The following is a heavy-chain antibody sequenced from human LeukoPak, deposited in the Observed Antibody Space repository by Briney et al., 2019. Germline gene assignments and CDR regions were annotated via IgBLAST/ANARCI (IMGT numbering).Heavy chain of an antibody. V-gene: IGHV3-30*03. D-gene: IGHD3-10*01. CDR2: ISYDGSNK. J-gene: IGHJ3*02. CDR3: ARGPYGPGNVEGAFDI. Sequence: GGSLRLSCAASGFTFSSYGMHWVRQAPGKGLEWVAVISYDGSNKYYADSVKGRFTISRDNSKNTLYLQMNSLRAEDTAVYYCARGPYGPGNVEGAFDIWGQGTMVTVSS. CDR1: GFTFSSYG.